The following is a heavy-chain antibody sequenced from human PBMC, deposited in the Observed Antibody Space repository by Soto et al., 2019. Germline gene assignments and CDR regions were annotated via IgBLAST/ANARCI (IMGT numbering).Heavy chain of an antibody. V-gene: IGHV3-30*18. D-gene: IGHD2-15*01. Sequence: GSLRPSCAASVFTCRSYGMHWVRQAPGKGLEWVAVISYDGSNKYYADSVKGRFTISGDNSKNTLYLQMNSLRAEDTAVYYCAKDTLGYCSGGSCYYFDYWGQGTLVTVSS. CDR3: AKDTLGYCSGGSCYYFDY. CDR2: ISYDGSNK. J-gene: IGHJ4*02. CDR1: VFTCRSYG.